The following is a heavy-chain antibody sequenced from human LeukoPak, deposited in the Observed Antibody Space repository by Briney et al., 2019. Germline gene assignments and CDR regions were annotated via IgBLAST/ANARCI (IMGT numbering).Heavy chain of an antibody. CDR3: AKDTGYSSGWYDY. Sequence: GGSLRLSCAASGFTFDDYAMHWVRQAPGKGLEWVSGISWNSGSIGYADSVKGRFTISRDNAKNSLYLQMNSLRAEDTALYYCAKDTGYSSGWYDYWGQGTLVTVSS. CDR1: GFTFDDYA. D-gene: IGHD6-19*01. V-gene: IGHV3-9*01. J-gene: IGHJ4*02. CDR2: ISWNSGSI.